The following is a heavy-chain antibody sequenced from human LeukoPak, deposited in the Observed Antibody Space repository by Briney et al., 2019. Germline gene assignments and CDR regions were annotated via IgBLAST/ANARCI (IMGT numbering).Heavy chain of an antibody. V-gene: IGHV1-8*01. D-gene: IGHD2-15*01. Sequence: ASVKVSCKASGYTFTSYDINRVRQATGQGLEWMGWMNPNSGNTGYAQKFQGRVTMTRNTSISTAYMELSSLRSEDTAVYYCAREDVVVVAGVRNGMDVWGQGTTVTVSS. J-gene: IGHJ6*02. CDR3: AREDVVVVAGVRNGMDV. CDR2: MNPNSGNT. CDR1: GYTFTSYD.